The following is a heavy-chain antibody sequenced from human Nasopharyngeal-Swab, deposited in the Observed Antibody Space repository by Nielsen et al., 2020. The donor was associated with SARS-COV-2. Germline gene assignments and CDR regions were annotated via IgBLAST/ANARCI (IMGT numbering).Heavy chain of an antibody. CDR3: ARRLPTAMVFDY. CDR1: GFSFSDYY. V-gene: IGHV3-11*01. D-gene: IGHD5-18*01. J-gene: IGHJ4*02. Sequence: GESLKISCAASGFSFSDYYMSWIRQAPGKGLEWVSYINPSGGTIYYADSVKGRFTISRDNAKNSLYLQVNGLRAEDTAVYYCARRLPTAMVFDYWGQGTLVTVSS. CDR2: INPSGGTI.